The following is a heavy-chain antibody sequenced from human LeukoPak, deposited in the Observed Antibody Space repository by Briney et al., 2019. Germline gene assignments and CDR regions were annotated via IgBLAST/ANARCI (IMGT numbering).Heavy chain of an antibody. CDR2: INHSGST. Sequence: SETLSLTCAVYGGSFSGYYWSWIRQPPGKGLEWIGEINHSGSTNYNPSLKSRVTISVDTSKNQFSLKLSSVTAADTAVYYCARDQRGYSGYDLEYYGMDVWGQGTTVTVSS. CDR3: ARDQRGYSGYDLEYYGMDV. D-gene: IGHD5-12*01. V-gene: IGHV4-34*01. CDR1: GGSFSGYY. J-gene: IGHJ6*02.